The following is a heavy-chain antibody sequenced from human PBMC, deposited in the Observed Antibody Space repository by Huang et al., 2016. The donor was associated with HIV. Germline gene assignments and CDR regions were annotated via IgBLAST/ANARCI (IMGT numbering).Heavy chain of an antibody. J-gene: IGHJ3*02. CDR3: ARERMMSWLDDHDAFDI. V-gene: IGHV4-34*01. Sequence: QVQLQQWGAGLLKPSETLSLTCAVYGGSFSGYYWSWIRQSPGKGLEWIGEINHSGRTNYNTSLKSRITISVDTSKNQFSLKLSSVTAADTAVYYCARERMMSWLDDHDAFDIWGQGTMVTVSS. CDR1: GGSFSGYY. CDR2: INHSGRT. D-gene: IGHD1-1*01.